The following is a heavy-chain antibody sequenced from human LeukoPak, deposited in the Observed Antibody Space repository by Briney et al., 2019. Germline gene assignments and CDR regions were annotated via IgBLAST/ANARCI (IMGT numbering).Heavy chain of an antibody. J-gene: IGHJ4*02. CDR1: GFTFSTYA. Sequence: PGGSLRLSCAASGFTFSTYAMSWVRQAPGKGLEWVANIKQDGSEKYYVDSVKGRFTISRDNAKNSLYLQMNSLRAEDTAVYYCARDWVGATDYWGQGTLVTVSS. CDR2: IKQDGSEK. V-gene: IGHV3-7*01. D-gene: IGHD1-26*01. CDR3: ARDWVGATDY.